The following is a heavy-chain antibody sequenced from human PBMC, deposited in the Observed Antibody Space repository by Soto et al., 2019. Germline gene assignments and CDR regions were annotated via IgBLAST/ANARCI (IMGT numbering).Heavy chain of an antibody. CDR3: ARLYCSGGSCYTYYYYYYYMDV. CDR1: GGSFSGYY. V-gene: IGHV4-34*01. CDR2: INHSGST. Sequence: SETLSLTCAVYGGSFSGYYWSWIRQPPGKGLEWIGEINHSGSTNYNPSLKSRVTISVDTSKNQFSLKLSSVTAADTAVYYCARLYCSGGSCYTYYYYYYYMDVWGKGTTVTVSS. D-gene: IGHD2-15*01. J-gene: IGHJ6*03.